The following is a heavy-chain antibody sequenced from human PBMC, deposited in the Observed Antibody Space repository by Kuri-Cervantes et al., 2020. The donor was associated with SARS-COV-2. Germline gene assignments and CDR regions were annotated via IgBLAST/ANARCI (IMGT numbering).Heavy chain of an antibody. CDR1: GFTFSGSA. Sequence: GESLKISCAASGFTFSGSAMHWVRQASGKGLEWVGRIRSKANSYATAYAASVKGRFTISRDNSKNTLYLQMNSLRAEDTAVYYCALASGIAVAGRNYWGQGTLVTVSS. J-gene: IGHJ4*02. D-gene: IGHD6-19*01. CDR2: IRSKANSYAT. V-gene: IGHV3-73*01. CDR3: ALASGIAVAGRNY.